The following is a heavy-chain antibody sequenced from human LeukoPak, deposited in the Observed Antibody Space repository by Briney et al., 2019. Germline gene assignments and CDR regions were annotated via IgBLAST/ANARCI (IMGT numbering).Heavy chain of an antibody. CDR1: GYSISSGYY. CDR3: ARGLSSKGRNWSYGGSLGTYYYYYMDV. CDR2: INHSGST. D-gene: IGHD1-7*01. Sequence: SETLSLTCTVSGYSISSGYYWAWIRQPPGKGLEWIGEINHSGSTNYNPSLKSRVTISVDTSKDQFSLKVSSVTAADTAVYYCARGLSSKGRNWSYGGSLGTYYYYYMDVWGKGTTVTVSS. V-gene: IGHV4-38-2*02. J-gene: IGHJ6*03.